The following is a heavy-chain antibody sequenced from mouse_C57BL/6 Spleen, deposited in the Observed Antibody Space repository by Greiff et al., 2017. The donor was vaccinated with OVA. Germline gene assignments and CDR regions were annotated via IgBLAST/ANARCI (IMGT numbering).Heavy chain of an antibody. D-gene: IGHD1-1*01. Sequence: VKLMESGAELARPGASVKLSCKASGYTFTSYGISWVKQRTGQGLEWIGEIYPRSGNTYYNEKFKGKATLTADKSSSTAYMELRSLTSEDSAVYVCARVYGSSYDWYFDVWGTGTTVTVSS. CDR3: ARVYGSSYDWYFDV. J-gene: IGHJ1*03. V-gene: IGHV1-81*01. CDR1: GYTFTSYG. CDR2: IYPRSGNT.